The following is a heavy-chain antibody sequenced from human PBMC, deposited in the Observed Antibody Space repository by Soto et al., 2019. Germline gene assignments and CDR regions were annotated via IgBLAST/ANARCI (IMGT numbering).Heavy chain of an antibody. J-gene: IGHJ4*02. D-gene: IGHD3-16*01. V-gene: IGHV1-58*01. Sequence: SVKVSCKASGFTFTSSAVQWVRQARGQRLEWIGWIVVGSGNTNYAQKFQERVTITRDMSTSTAYMELSSLRSEDTAVYYCAAGGGFYEYVWGSYSPNLFEYWCQGTLVTV. CDR3: AAGGGFYEYVWGSYSPNLFEY. CDR2: IVVGSGNT. CDR1: GFTFTSSA.